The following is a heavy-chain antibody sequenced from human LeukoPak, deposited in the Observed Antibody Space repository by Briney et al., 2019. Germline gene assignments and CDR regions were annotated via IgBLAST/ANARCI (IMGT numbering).Heavy chain of an antibody. J-gene: IGHJ6*02. CDR1: GGTFSSYA. CDR3: AREQWLGSFYYYYYGLDV. D-gene: IGHD6-19*01. V-gene: IGHV1-69*05. Sequence: SVKVSCKASGGTFSSYAISWVRPAPGQGLEWMGGIITIFGTANYAQKFQGRVTITRDTSANTAYMELSSLRSEDTAVYYCAREQWLGSFYYYYYGLDVWGQGTTVTVSS. CDR2: IITIFGTA.